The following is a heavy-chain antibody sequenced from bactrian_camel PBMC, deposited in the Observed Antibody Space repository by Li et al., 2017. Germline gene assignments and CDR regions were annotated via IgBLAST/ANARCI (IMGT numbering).Heavy chain of an antibody. CDR2: ISNGGATT. V-gene: IGHV3S40*01. Sequence: VQLVESGGGLVQPGGSLRLSCAASGLTRGDVAMTWVRQAPGKGLEWVSSISNGGATTYYADSVKGRFTISRDSAKNTVYLQLNWLKPEDTAVYYCAADGGPVYGGSCGADSFGYWGQGTQVTVS. CDR3: AADGGPVYGGSCGADSFGY. J-gene: IGHJ6*01. D-gene: IGHD6*01. CDR1: GLTRGDVA.